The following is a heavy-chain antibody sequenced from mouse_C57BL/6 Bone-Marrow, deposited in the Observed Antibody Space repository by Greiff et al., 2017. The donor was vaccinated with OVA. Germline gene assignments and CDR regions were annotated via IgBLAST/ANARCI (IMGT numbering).Heavy chain of an antibody. V-gene: IGHV2-5*01. J-gene: IGHJ1*03. CDR3: AKRHYPYWYFDV. Sequence: VHLVESGPGLVQPSQSLSITCTVSGFSLTSYGVHWVRQSPGKGLEWLGVIWRGGSTDYNAAFMSRLSITKDNSKSQVFFKMNSLQADDTAIYYCAKRHYPYWYFDVWGTGTTVTVSS. CDR2: IWRGGST. CDR1: GFSLTSYG. D-gene: IGHD1-2*01.